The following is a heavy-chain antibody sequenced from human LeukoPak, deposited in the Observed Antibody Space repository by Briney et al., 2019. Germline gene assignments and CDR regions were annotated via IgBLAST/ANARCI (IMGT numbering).Heavy chain of an antibody. Sequence: PGGSLRLSCAASGFTVSSNYMNWVRQAPGKRLEWVSVIYSTGSTYYADSVKGRFTISRDNSKNTLYLQMNSLRAEDTAVYYCARGLIERSWFDPWGQGTLVTVSS. CDR3: ARGLIERSWFDP. CDR1: GFTVSSNY. V-gene: IGHV3-53*01. CDR2: IYSTGST. D-gene: IGHD2-8*01. J-gene: IGHJ5*02.